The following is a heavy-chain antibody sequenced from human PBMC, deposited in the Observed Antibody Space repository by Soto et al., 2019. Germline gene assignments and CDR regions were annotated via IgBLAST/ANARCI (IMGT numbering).Heavy chain of an antibody. CDR1: GFIFSDYT. D-gene: IGHD3-3*01. Sequence: EVQLVESGGGLVQPGRSLRLSCTASGFIFSDYTVSWVRQAPGKGLEWVGYIRSKLYGGTTEFAASVKGRFTISRDASRSIAYLQINSLKTEYTGVYYCTRDRFFGSGSRGDVWGQGTTVTVSS. V-gene: IGHV3-49*04. CDR2: IRSKLYGGTT. CDR3: TRDRFFGSGSRGDV. J-gene: IGHJ6*02.